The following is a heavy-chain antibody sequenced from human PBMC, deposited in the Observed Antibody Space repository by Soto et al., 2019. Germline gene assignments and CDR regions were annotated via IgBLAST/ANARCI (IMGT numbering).Heavy chain of an antibody. J-gene: IGHJ3*02. Sequence: QVQLVQSGAEVKKPGSSVKVSCKASGGTFRTESINWVRQAPGRGLEWMGGIIPVFGTSDYAQKFQGRVKITADESTTTAYMELSSLRSDDTAVYYCARGHEFGGNSDAFVIWGQGTMVTVSS. CDR1: GGTFRTES. D-gene: IGHD2-21*01. CDR3: ARGHEFGGNSDAFVI. V-gene: IGHV1-69*12. CDR2: IIPVFGTS.